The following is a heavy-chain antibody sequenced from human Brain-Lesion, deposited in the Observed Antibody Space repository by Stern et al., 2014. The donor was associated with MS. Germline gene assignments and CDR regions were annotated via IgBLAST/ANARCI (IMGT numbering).Heavy chain of an antibody. CDR3: ARFPASRPHVFDS. D-gene: IGHD6-13*01. V-gene: IGHV4-4*02. Sequence: VQLVESGPGLVKPSGTLSLTCAVSGGSISSSNWWGWVRQSPGKGLEWIGESDHSGSTIYNPPLKSRAPLSVDKPKTRFPLTRRSVTAADTAVYFCARFPASRPHVFDSWGQGTLVTVSS. J-gene: IGHJ4*02. CDR1: GGSISSSNW. CDR2: SDHSGST.